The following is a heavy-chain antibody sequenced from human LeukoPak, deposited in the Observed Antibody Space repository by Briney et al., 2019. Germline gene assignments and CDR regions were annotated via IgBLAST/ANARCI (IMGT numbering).Heavy chain of an antibody. Sequence: GSLRLSCAASGFTVSSNYVSWVRQAPGKGLEWVSVIYSGGSTYYADSVKGRLTISRDNSKNTLYLQMNSLRAEDTAVYYCARAYSSGWYDPYYFDYWGQGTLVTVSS. CDR1: GFTVSSNY. J-gene: IGHJ4*02. CDR3: ARAYSSGWYDPYYFDY. D-gene: IGHD6-19*01. V-gene: IGHV3-53*01. CDR2: IYSGGST.